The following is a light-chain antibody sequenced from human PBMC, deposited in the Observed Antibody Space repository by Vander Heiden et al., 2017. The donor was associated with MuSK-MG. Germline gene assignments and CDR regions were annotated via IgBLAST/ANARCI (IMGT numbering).Light chain of an antibody. CDR3: QQYNNWPPLT. Sequence: ILMTPSPATLSVSPGERATLSCRASQSVSSSFAGYQQRPGQAARILINGASTRATGIPARCSGSGSWTEFTPTISSLQSEDFAVYYCQQYNNWPPLTFGGGTKVEIK. V-gene: IGKV3-15*01. J-gene: IGKJ4*01. CDR1: QSVSSS. CDR2: GAS.